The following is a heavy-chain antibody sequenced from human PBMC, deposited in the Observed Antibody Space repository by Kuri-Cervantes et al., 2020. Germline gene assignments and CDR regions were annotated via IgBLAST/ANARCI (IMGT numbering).Heavy chain of an antibody. CDR2: IYHSGST. J-gene: IGHJ4*02. CDR3: ARCGLGVGVWGNRGFDY. Sequence: ESLKISCAVSGYSISSGYYWGWIRQPPGKGLEWIGSIYHSGSTYYNPSLKSRVTISVDTSKNQFSLKLSSVTAADTAVYYCARCGLGVGVWGNRGFDYWGQGTLVTVSS. V-gene: IGHV4-38-2*01. CDR1: GYSISSGYY. D-gene: IGHD3-16*01.